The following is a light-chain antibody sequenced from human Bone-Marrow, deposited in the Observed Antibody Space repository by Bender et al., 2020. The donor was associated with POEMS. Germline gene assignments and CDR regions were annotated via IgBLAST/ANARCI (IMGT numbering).Light chain of an antibody. CDR1: SIEYKT. CDR3: QSWDRTTVV. Sequence: SYVLTQPPSASVAPGQTARITCAGNSIEYKTVHWYQHQPGQAPVLVVFDDADRPSGIPERISGSKSGDTATLTISGTQAVDEADYYCQSWDRTTVVFGGGTKLTVL. J-gene: IGLJ2*01. V-gene: IGLV3-21*02. CDR2: DDA.